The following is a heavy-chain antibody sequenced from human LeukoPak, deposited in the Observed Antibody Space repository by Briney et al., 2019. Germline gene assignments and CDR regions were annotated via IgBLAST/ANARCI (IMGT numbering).Heavy chain of an antibody. V-gene: IGHV4-34*01. CDR2: INHSGST. Sequence: SETLSLTCTVSGGSIGSYYWSWIRQPPGKGLEWIGEINHSGSTNYNPSLKSRVTISVDTSKNQFSLKLSSVTAADTAVYYCARKTGSFRGYYGSGSVDYWGQGTLVTVSS. J-gene: IGHJ4*02. CDR1: GGSIGSYY. D-gene: IGHD3-10*01. CDR3: ARKTGSFRGYYGSGSVDY.